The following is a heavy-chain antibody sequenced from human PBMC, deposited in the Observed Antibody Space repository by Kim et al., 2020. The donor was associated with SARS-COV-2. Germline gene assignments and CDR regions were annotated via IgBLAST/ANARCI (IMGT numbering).Heavy chain of an antibody. V-gene: IGHV4-34*01. D-gene: IGHD3-16*01. CDR2: INHSGST. CDR3: ARYHTRITFVGWFDP. Sequence: SETLSLTCAVYGGSFSGYYWSWIRQPPGKGLEWIGEINHSGSTNYNPSLKSRVTISVDTSKNQFSLKLSSVTAADTAVYYCARYHTRITFVGWFDPWGQGTLVTVSS. CDR1: GGSFSGYY. J-gene: IGHJ5*02.